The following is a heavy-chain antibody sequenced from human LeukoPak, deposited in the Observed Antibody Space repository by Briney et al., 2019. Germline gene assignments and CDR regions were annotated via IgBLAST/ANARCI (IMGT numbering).Heavy chain of an antibody. V-gene: IGHV1-18*01. D-gene: IGHD6-19*01. CDR2: ISAYSGNT. CDR1: GYTFTSYG. Sequence: ASVKVSCKASGYTFTSYGISWVRQAPGQGLEWIGWISAYSGNTNYAQKLQGRVTMTTDTSTSTAYMELRSLRSDDTAVYYCARVAVAGLNAFDIWGQGTMVTVSS. CDR3: ARVAVAGLNAFDI. J-gene: IGHJ3*02.